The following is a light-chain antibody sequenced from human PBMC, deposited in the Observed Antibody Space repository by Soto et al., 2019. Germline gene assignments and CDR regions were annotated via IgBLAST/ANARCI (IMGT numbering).Light chain of an antibody. CDR3: QHFGISPST. V-gene: IGKV3-20*01. CDR2: ATS. CDR1: RIIGHNY. Sequence: DNVMTQSPDTLSVSPGDTVTLSCRASRIIGHNYLAWYQQKPGQAPRLLIYATSTRATGIPDRFSGSGSVTDFTLTISRLEPEDFAVYYCQHFGISPSTFGQGTKVEMK. J-gene: IGKJ1*01.